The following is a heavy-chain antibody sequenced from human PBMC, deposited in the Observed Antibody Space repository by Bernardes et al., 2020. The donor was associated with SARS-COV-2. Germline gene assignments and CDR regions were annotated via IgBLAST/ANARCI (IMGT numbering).Heavy chain of an antibody. J-gene: IGHJ3*02. Sequence: GGSLRLSCAASGFTFRKYWMSWVRQAPGKGLEWVASIREDESEKYYVGSVKGRFTIFRDNARNSVHLQMNSLRPEDTAVYYCARLPRRDNSNSLPAFDIWGQGTMVTVSS. CDR2: IREDESEK. CDR1: GFTFRKYW. V-gene: IGHV3-7*01. CDR3: ARLPRRDNSNSLPAFDI. D-gene: IGHD1-7*01.